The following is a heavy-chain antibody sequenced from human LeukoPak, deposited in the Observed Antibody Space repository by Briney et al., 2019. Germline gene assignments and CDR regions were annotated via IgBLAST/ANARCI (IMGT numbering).Heavy chain of an antibody. D-gene: IGHD6-13*01. Sequence: PGRSLRLSCAASGFTFSSFAMHWVRQAPGKGLEWVAVISYDGSNKYFADSVKGRFTISRDNSKNTLYLQMNSLRAEDTAMYYCARDQMIAAAGLDYWGQGTLVTVSS. V-gene: IGHV3-30-3*01. CDR3: ARDQMIAAAGLDY. CDR2: ISYDGSNK. CDR1: GFTFSSFA. J-gene: IGHJ4*02.